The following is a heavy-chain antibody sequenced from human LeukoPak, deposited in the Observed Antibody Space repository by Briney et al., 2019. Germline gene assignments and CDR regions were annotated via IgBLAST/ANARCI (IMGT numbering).Heavy chain of an antibody. J-gene: IGHJ5*02. Sequence: GRSLSLSCAASGFTFSSYAMHWVRQAPGKGLEWVAVISYDGSNKYYADSVKGRFTISRDNSKNTLYLQMNSLRAEDTAVYYCARAGHSSGWAGWFDPWGQGTLVTVSS. CDR1: GFTFSSYA. CDR2: ISYDGSNK. D-gene: IGHD6-19*01. V-gene: IGHV3-30-3*01. CDR3: ARAGHSSGWAGWFDP.